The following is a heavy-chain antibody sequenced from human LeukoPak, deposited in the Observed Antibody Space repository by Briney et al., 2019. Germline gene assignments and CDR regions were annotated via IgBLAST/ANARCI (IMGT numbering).Heavy chain of an antibody. Sequence: GGSLRLSCSASGFTFSYYAIHWVRQAPGKGLEWVALIWSDGSNKYYADSVKGRITISRDNSKNTVYLQMNSLRAEDTAAYYCARELFSSGSCPDGWGQGTLVTVSS. V-gene: IGHV3-33*01. D-gene: IGHD3-10*01. CDR1: GFTFSYYA. CDR3: ARELFSSGSCPDG. CDR2: IWSDGSNK. J-gene: IGHJ4*02.